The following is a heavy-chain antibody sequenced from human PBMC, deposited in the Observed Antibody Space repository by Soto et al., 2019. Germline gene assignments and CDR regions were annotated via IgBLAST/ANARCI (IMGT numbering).Heavy chain of an antibody. CDR3: ARYTNYALAY. D-gene: IGHD3-3*01. CDR1: GFTFSSYW. CDR2: INRDGSER. Sequence: GVSLRLSCAASGFTFSSYWMSWVPQAPGKGLEWVANINRDGSERNYVDSVKGRFTISRDNTESSLYLQIDSLRVEDTAVFYCARYTNYALAYWGQGTLVTVSS. V-gene: IGHV3-7*03. J-gene: IGHJ4*02.